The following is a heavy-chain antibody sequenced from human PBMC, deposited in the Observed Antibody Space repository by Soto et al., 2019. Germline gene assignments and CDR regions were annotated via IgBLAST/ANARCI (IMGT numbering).Heavy chain of an antibody. Sequence: QVPLVQSGAEVKKPGASVKVSCKASGYTFTTYGISWVRQAAGQGLEWMGWISTYNGDTNYAQKVQGRVTMTTDTSTSTAYMELRSLRSDDTAVYYCARDQLPYFDWRVQESDYYYYFGMDVWGQGTTITVSS. CDR1: GYTFTTYG. CDR3: ARDQLPYFDWRVQESDYYYYFGMDV. CDR2: ISTYNGDT. D-gene: IGHD3-9*01. J-gene: IGHJ6*02. V-gene: IGHV1-18*01.